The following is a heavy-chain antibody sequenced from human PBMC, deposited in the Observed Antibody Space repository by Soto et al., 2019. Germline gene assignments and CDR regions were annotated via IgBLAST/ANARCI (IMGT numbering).Heavy chain of an antibody. CDR3: ARVVFGCSSTSCYEYYYGMDV. CDR1: GGSISSTNW. V-gene: IGHV4-4*02. Sequence: SETLSLTCAVSGGSISSTNWWTWVRQPPGKGLEWIGEIYHSGSTNYNPSLKSRVTISVDTSKNQFSLKLSSVTAADTAVYYCARVVFGCSSTSCYEYYYGMDVWGQGTTVTVSS. CDR2: IYHSGST. D-gene: IGHD2-2*01. J-gene: IGHJ6*02.